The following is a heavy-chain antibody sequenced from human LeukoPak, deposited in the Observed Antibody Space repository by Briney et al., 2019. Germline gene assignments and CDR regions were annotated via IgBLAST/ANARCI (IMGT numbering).Heavy chain of an antibody. CDR1: GFTFSSYG. Sequence: GGSLRLSCAASGFTFSSYGMHWVRQAPGKGLEWVAFIRYDGSDKYYADSVKGRFTISRDKSKSTLYLYMNSLRAEDTAVYYCAKDRGGYCSSTSCSLYFDYWGQGTLVTVSS. CDR3: AKDRGGYCSSTSCSLYFDY. V-gene: IGHV3-30*02. D-gene: IGHD2-2*01. CDR2: IRYDGSDK. J-gene: IGHJ4*02.